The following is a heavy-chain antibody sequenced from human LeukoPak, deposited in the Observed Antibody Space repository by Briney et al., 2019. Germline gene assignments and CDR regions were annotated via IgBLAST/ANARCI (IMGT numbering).Heavy chain of an antibody. CDR3: ARSRIKDGSGSYTWFDP. CDR1: GYTVTSYG. Sequence: GASVKVSCKASGYTVTSYGISWVRQAPGQGLEWMGWISAYNGNTNYAQKLQGRVTMTTDTSTSTAYMELRSLRSDDTAVYYCARSRIKDGSGSYTWFDPWGQGTLVTVSS. V-gene: IGHV1-18*01. D-gene: IGHD3-10*01. CDR2: ISAYNGNT. J-gene: IGHJ5*02.